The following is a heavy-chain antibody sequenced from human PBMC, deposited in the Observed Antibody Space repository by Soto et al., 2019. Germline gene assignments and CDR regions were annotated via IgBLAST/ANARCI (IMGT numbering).Heavy chain of an antibody. D-gene: IGHD1-1*01. CDR2: IFYNGIT. V-gene: IGHV4-39*02. J-gene: IGHJ4*02. CDR1: GGSISSISHS. Sequence: SETLSLTCTVSGGSISSISHSWGWIRQSPGQGLEWIGNIFYNGITYYNPSLQSRVTISADTSKNHFSLKLRSVTVADTAVYSCARPVTGTQYYFDFWGQGSLVTVSS. CDR3: ARPVTGTQYYFDF.